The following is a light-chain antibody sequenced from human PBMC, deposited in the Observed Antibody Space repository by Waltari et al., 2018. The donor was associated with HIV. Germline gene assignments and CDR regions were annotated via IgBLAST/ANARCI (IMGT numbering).Light chain of an antibody. J-gene: IGLJ2*01. V-gene: IGLV2-14*01. CDR3: GSFSTISTLI. CDR2: EVS. Sequence: QSALTQPASVSASPGQSITISCTGSTSDIGDYNYFSWYQQGPGKAPKLIIYEVSTRPSGVSNRFSGSKSGNTASLTISGLQPEDEADYFCGSFSTISTLIFGGGTKVTVL. CDR1: TSDIGDYNY.